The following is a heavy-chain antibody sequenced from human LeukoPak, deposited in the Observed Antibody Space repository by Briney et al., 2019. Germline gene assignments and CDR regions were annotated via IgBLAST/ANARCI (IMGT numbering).Heavy chain of an antibody. D-gene: IGHD5-18*01. CDR2: ISSSSSYI. CDR1: GFTFTSYG. V-gene: IGHV3-21*04. J-gene: IGHJ4*02. Sequence: PGGSLRLSCAASGFTFTSYGMTWVRQAPGKGLEWVSSISSSSSYIYYSDSVKGRFTISRDNSKNTLYLQMNSLRAEDTAVYYCAKRGAYSPPYWGQGTLVTVSS. CDR3: AKRGAYSPPY.